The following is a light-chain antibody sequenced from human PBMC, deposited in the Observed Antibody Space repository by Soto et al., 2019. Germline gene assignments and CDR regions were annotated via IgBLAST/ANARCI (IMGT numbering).Light chain of an antibody. J-gene: IGLJ1*01. CDR2: DVS. CDR1: SSDVGGYNY. Sequence: QSALTQPASVSGSPGQSITISCTGTSSDVGGYNYVSWYQQHPGKAPKLMIYDVSNRPSGVSNRFSGSKSGNTASLTISGLQAEDEADYYCSSYTSSSTPVXGTGTKVTVL. CDR3: SSYTSSSTPV. V-gene: IGLV2-14*01.